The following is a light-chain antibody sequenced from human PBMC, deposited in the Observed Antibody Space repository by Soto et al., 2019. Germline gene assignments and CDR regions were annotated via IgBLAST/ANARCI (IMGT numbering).Light chain of an antibody. J-gene: IGKJ1*01. CDR1: QTISGW. CDR2: DAS. V-gene: IGKV1-5*01. CDR3: QQYKSYPWT. Sequence: DIQMTQSPSTLSASVGDGVTITCRASQTISGWLAWYQQRPGKAPKLLISDASSLRSGVPSRFSGSGSGTEFTLTIRSLQPDDFGSYYCQQYKSYPWTFGHGTKGDIK.